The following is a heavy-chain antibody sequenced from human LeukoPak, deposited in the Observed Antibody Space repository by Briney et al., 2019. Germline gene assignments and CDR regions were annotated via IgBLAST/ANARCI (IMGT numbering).Heavy chain of an antibody. Sequence: SETLSLTCTVSGGSISTYYWSWLRQPPGKGLEWIGYIYYSGSTNYNPSLKSRVTISVDTSKNQFSLKLSSVTAADTAVYYCARGRGSRDYWGSYYMDVWGKGTTVTVSS. CDR3: ARGRGSRDYWGSYYMDV. D-gene: IGHD5-12*01. CDR1: GGSISTYY. J-gene: IGHJ6*03. CDR2: IYYSGST. V-gene: IGHV4-59*01.